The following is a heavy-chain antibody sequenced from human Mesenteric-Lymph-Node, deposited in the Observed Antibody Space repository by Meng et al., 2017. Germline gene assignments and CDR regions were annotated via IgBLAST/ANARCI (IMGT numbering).Heavy chain of an antibody. Sequence: GGSLRLSCAASGFILSKYWMHWVRQGPGKGLVGVSRLNNDGSSTSYADSVKGRFTISRDNAKNTLYLQMNSLRAEDTAVYYCAREDWGSEDYWGQGTLVTVSS. J-gene: IGHJ4*02. CDR3: AREDWGSEDY. CDR1: GFILSKYW. D-gene: IGHD7-27*01. V-gene: IGHV3-74*01. CDR2: LNNDGSST.